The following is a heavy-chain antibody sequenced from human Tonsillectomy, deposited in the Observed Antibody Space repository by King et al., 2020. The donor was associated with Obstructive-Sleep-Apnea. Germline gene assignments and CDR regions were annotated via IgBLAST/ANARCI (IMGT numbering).Heavy chain of an antibody. CDR1: RYTFTSYA. V-gene: IGHV7-4-1*02. CDR3: AREDVDYVWGSYRRFDY. D-gene: IGHD3-16*02. J-gene: IGHJ4*02. CDR2: INTNTGKP. Sequence: VQLVESGSELKKPGASVKVSCKASRYTFTSYAMNWVRQAPGQGLEWVGRINTNTGKPTYARGFTGRFVFSLDTSVSTASLQISSLKAEAPAVYYCAREDVDYVWGSYRRFDYWGQGTLVTVTS.